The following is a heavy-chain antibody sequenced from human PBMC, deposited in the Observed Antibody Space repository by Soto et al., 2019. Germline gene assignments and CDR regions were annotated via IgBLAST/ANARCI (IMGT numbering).Heavy chain of an antibody. CDR2: IDPSDSYT. J-gene: IGHJ6*02. CDR3: ARHPLGVVVVPAAIPVGYYYYGMDV. CDR1: GYSFTSYW. V-gene: IGHV5-10-1*01. Sequence: GESLKISCKGSGYSFTSYWISWVRQMPGKGLEWMGRIDPSDSYTNYSPSFQGHVTISADKSISTAYLQWSSLKASDTAMYYCARHPLGVVVVPAAIPVGYYYYGMDVWGQGTTVTVSS. D-gene: IGHD2-2*01.